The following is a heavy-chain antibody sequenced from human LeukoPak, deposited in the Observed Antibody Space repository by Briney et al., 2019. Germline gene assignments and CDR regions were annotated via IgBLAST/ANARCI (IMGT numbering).Heavy chain of an antibody. CDR2: ISSSSSYI. CDR1: GFIFSSYG. Sequence: GGSLRLSCAVSGFIFSSYGMNWVRQAPGNGLEWVSSISSSSSYIYYADSVKGRFTISRDNAKNSLFLQMNTLRAEDTAVYYCARDTYDSSGSLDYWGQGTLVTVSS. D-gene: IGHD3-22*01. J-gene: IGHJ4*02. CDR3: ARDTYDSSGSLDY. V-gene: IGHV3-21*01.